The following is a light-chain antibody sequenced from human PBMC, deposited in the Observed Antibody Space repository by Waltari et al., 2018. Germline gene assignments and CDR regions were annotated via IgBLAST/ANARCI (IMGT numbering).Light chain of an antibody. V-gene: IGKV3-20*01. CDR2: GAS. CDR3: QHYVSLPVT. CDR1: QSGSRAS. J-gene: IGKJ1*01. Sequence: EIVLTQAPGTLSLSPGERDTLSSRAIQSGSRASAWYQQNPGQAPRLLIYGASNRATGIPYRFSGRGSGTDFSLIISRLEPEDFAVYYCQHYVSLPVTFGQGTKVEIK.